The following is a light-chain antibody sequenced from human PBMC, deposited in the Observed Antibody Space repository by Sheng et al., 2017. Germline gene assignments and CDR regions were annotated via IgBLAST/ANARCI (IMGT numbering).Light chain of an antibody. CDR2: GAF. Sequence: DIQMTQSPSSLSASVGDRISITCRASQRIGSFLNWYQQKPGKAPNLLIYGAFSLYSGVPSRFSGRGSGTDFTLTISSLRPEDSGTYYCQQTYTASTFGQGTRLEIK. V-gene: IGKV1-39*01. J-gene: IGKJ5*01. CDR3: QQTYTAST. CDR1: QRIGSF.